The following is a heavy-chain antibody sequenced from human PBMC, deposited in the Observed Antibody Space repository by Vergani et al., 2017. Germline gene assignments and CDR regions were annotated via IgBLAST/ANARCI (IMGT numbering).Heavy chain of an antibody. CDR2: IYYSGGT. Sequence: QVQLQESGPGLVKPSQTLSLTCTVSGGSISSGGYYWSWIRQHPGKGLEWIGYIYYSGGTYYNPSLKSRVTISVDTSKNQFSLKLSSVTAADTAVYYCARCAYDYVWGSYTYFDYWGQGTLVTVSS. CDR1: GGSISSGGYY. D-gene: IGHD3-16*01. V-gene: IGHV4-31*03. J-gene: IGHJ4*02. CDR3: ARCAYDYVWGSYTYFDY.